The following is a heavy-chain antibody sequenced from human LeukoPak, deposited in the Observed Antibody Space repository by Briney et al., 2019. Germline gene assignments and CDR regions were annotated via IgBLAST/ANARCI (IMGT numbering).Heavy chain of an antibody. CDR2: IKQDGSEK. CDR3: ARARGSGSYYVDY. CDR1: GFTFSSYW. D-gene: IGHD1-26*01. J-gene: IGHJ4*02. Sequence: GGSLRLSCAASGFTFSSYWMSWVRQAPGKGLEWVANIKQDGSEKYYVDSVKGRFIISRDNAKNSLYLQMNSLRAEDTAVYYCARARGSGSYYVDYWGQGTLVTVSS. V-gene: IGHV3-7*01.